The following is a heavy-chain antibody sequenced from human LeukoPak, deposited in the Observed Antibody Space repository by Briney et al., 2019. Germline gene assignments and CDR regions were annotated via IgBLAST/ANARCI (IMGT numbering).Heavy chain of an antibody. CDR2: INPSGGST. CDR1: GYTFTSYY. J-gene: IGHJ4*02. CDR3: ARAPTYYYDSSGYYYVGLDY. D-gene: IGHD3-22*01. Sequence: GASVKVSCKASGYTFTSYYMHWVRQAPGQGLEWMGIINPSGGSTSYAQKFQGRVTMTRDMSTSTVYMELSSLRSEDTAVYYCARAPTYYYDSSGYYYVGLDYWGQGTLVTVSS. V-gene: IGHV1-46*01.